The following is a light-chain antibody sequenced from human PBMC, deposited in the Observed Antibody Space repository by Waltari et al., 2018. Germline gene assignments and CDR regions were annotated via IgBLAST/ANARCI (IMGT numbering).Light chain of an antibody. CDR3: QQYYNTPWT. V-gene: IGKV4-1*01. Sequence: DIVMTQSPDSLSVALGERATINCKSSQSVLFTSHYKNHLAWYQQKPGQPPKLLRYWASTRESGVPDRFSGSGSRTDFTLTISSLQADDVAVYYCQQYYNTPWTFGQGTRVEIK. J-gene: IGKJ1*01. CDR2: WAS. CDR1: QSVLFTSHYKNH.